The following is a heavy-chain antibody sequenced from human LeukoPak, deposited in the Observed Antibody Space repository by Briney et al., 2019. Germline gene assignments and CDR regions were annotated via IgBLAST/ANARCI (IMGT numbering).Heavy chain of an antibody. CDR3: ARDQVDYDIPDHFDY. CDR2: ISQSGNS. CDR1: GDSISSSTCN. J-gene: IGHJ4*02. V-gene: IGHV4-30-2*01. D-gene: IGHD3-22*01. Sequence: PSETLSLTCKVSGDSISSSTCNWSWIRQPPGKGLEWIGYISQSGNSYFTPSLKGRATISVDRSKNHFSLTLISVTAADTAVYYCARDQVDYDIPDHFDYWGKGTLVAVSS.